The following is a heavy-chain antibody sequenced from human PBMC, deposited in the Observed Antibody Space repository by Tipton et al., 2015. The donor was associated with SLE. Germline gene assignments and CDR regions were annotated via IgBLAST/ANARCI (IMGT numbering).Heavy chain of an antibody. CDR2: MNPNSGNT. CDR3: ARSYYYDSSGSLGEYFQH. Sequence: QVQLVQSGAEVKKPGASVKVSCKASGYTFTSYDINWVRQATGQGLEWMGWMNPNSGNTGYAQKFQGRVTMTRNTSISTAYMELSSLRSEDTAVYYCARSYYYDSSGSLGEYFQHWGQGTLVTVSS. J-gene: IGHJ1*01. V-gene: IGHV1-8*01. D-gene: IGHD3-22*01. CDR1: GYTFTSYD.